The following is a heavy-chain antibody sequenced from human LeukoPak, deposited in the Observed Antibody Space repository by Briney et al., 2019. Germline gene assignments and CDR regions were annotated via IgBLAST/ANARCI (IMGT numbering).Heavy chain of an antibody. CDR3: AAMTTVTMYSYFFDS. D-gene: IGHD4-17*01. CDR2: AADSGST. J-gene: IGHJ4*02. Sequence: PGGSLRLSCAASGFTFSSYEMNWVRQPPGKGLEWIGYAADSGSTNYNPSLKSRVTISVDSSTNHFSLRLTSVTAADTAIYYCAAMTTVTMYSYFFDSWGQGTLLTVSS. CDR1: GFTFSSYE. V-gene: IGHV4-59*01.